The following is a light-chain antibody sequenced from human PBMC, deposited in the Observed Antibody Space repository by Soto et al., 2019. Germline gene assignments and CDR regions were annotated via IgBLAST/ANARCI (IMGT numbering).Light chain of an antibody. J-gene: IGKJ5*01. Sequence: EMVLSQSPAILYVTTGERATLSCRASQSNSRSLAWYQQKPGQPPRLLNSHESTRATGVAARFRASGSGTEFTLTITSLQFEDFPVYCCQQYNNWPLTFGPGTRPEI. CDR3: QQYNNWPLT. CDR1: QSNSRS. CDR2: HES. V-gene: IGKV3D-15*01.